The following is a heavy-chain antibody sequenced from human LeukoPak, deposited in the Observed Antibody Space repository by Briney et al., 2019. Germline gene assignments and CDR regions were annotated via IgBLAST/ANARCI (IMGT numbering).Heavy chain of an antibody. Sequence: SVKVSCKASGGTFSSYAISWVRQAPGQGLEWMGGIIPIFGTANYAQKFQGRVTITTDESTSTAYMELSSLRSEDTAVYYCAHTRIIYRSSSSGYWFDPWGQGTLVTVSS. CDR1: GGTFSSYA. CDR3: AHTRIIYRSSSSGYWFDP. V-gene: IGHV1-69*05. CDR2: IIPIFGTA. J-gene: IGHJ5*02. D-gene: IGHD6-13*01.